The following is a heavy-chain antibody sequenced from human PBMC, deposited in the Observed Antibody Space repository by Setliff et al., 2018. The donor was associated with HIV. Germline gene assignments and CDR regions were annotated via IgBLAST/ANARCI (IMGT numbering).Heavy chain of an antibody. CDR2: IIPVLRVE. CDR1: GGSFNTFG. Sequence: SVKVSCKSSGGSFNTFGLHWVRQAPGQGLEWVGGIIPVLRVETYARSFQGRVKITADKSTNTAFMELTNLRSDDTATYFCARERVQCTDDCYHFHDWGQGTRVTVSS. V-gene: IGHV1-69*10. CDR3: ARERVQCTDDCYHFHD. D-gene: IGHD2-21*02. J-gene: IGHJ1*01.